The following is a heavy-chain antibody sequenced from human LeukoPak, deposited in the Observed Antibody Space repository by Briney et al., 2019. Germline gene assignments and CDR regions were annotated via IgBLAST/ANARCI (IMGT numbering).Heavy chain of an antibody. V-gene: IGHV5-51*01. J-gene: IGHJ4*02. CDR1: GYRLTSYW. Sequence: GESLKISCKGSGYRLTSYWIGWVRQMPGKGLEWMGIIYSGDSDTRYSPSFQGQVTISADKSISTAYLQWSSLKASDTAMYYCARPGSGSYGRFDYWAREPWSPSPQ. CDR2: IYSGDSDT. D-gene: IGHD1-26*01. CDR3: ARPGSGSYGRFDY.